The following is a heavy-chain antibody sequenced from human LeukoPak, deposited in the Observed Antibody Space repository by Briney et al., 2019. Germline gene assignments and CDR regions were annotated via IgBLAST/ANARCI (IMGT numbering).Heavy chain of an antibody. CDR1: GFTFSSYA. CDR3: ARGGLRLWLDPGSPRLFFETYYFDY. D-gene: IGHD6-19*01. CDR2: ISYDGSNK. J-gene: IGHJ4*02. Sequence: GGSLRLSCAASGFTFSSYAMHWVRQAPGKGLEWVAVISYDGSNKYYADSVKGRFTISRDNSKNTLYLQMNSLRAEDTAVYYCARGGLRLWLDPGSPRLFFETYYFDYWGQGTLVTVSS. V-gene: IGHV3-30*04.